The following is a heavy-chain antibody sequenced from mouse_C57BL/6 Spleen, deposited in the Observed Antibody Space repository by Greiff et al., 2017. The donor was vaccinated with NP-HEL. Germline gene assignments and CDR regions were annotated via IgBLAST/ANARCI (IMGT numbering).Heavy chain of an antibody. Sequence: EVNVVESGGGLVKPGGSLKLSCAASGFTFSDYGMHWVRQAPEKGLEWVAYISSGSSTIYYADTVKGRFTISRDNAKNTLFLQMTSLRSEDTAMYYCARPYDGYSYWYFDVWGTGTTVTVSS. V-gene: IGHV5-17*01. CDR2: ISSGSSTI. J-gene: IGHJ1*03. CDR3: ARPYDGYSYWYFDV. D-gene: IGHD2-3*01. CDR1: GFTFSDYG.